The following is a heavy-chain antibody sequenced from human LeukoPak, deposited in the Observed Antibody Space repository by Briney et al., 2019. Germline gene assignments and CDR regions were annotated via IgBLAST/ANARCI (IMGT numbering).Heavy chain of an antibody. J-gene: IGHJ6*02. D-gene: IGHD5-12*01. CDR2: ISAYNGNT. CDR3: ATRYSGYDLLGGLRSRTNYYGMDV. CDR1: GYTFTSYG. Sequence: ASVKVSCKASGYTFTSYGISWVRQAPGQGLEWMGWISAYNGNTNYAQKLQGRVTMTTDTSTSTAYMELRSLRSDDTAVYYCATRYSGYDLLGGLRSRTNYYGMDVWGQGTTVTVSS. V-gene: IGHV1-18*01.